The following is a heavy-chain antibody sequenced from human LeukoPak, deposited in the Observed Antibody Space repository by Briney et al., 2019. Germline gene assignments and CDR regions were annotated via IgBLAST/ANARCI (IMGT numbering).Heavy chain of an antibody. V-gene: IGHV4-61*01. D-gene: IGHD2-15*01. CDR3: AREGPDIVVVVAPHRGYWFDP. CDR1: GGSVSSGSYY. Sequence: PSETLSLTCTVSGGSVSSGSYYWSWIRQPPGKGLEWIGYIYYSGSTNYNPSLKSRVTISVDTSKNQFSLKLSSVTAADTAVYYCAREGPDIVVVVAPHRGYWFDPWGQGTLVTVSS. CDR2: IYYSGST. J-gene: IGHJ5*02.